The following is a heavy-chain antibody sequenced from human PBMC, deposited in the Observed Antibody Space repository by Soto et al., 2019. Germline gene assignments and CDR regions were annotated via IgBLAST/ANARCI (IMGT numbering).Heavy chain of an antibody. CDR1: GFTFSSYS. V-gene: IGHV3-48*02. CDR2: ISSSSSTI. Sequence: GGSLRLSCAASGFTFSSYSMNWVRQAPGKGLEWVSYISSSSSTIYYADSVKGRFTISRDNAKNSLYLQMNSLRDEDTAVYYCARGTYSYVSTGYPISSLIHYWGQRTLLTVS. CDR3: ARGTYSYVSTGYPISSLIHY. J-gene: IGHJ4*02. D-gene: IGHD3-22*01.